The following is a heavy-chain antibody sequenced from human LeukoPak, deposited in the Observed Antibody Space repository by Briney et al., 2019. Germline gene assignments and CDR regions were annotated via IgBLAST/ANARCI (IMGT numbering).Heavy chain of an antibody. Sequence: AGGSLRLSCAASGFTFSSYAMSWVRQAPGKGLESVSAISGSGGSTYYADSVKGRFTISRDNSKNTFYLQMNSLRVEDTAVYYCAMRDRGYGLDIWGQGTMVTVSS. J-gene: IGHJ3*02. D-gene: IGHD3-10*01. CDR2: ISGSGGST. CDR3: AMRDRGYGLDI. CDR1: GFTFSSYA. V-gene: IGHV3-23*01.